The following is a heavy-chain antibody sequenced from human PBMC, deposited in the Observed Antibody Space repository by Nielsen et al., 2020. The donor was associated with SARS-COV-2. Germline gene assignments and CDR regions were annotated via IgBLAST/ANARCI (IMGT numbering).Heavy chain of an antibody. CDR3: ARCSSHYYYYYYMDV. V-gene: IGHV4-31*03. CDR2: IYYSGST. Sequence: SETLSLTCTVSGGSISSGGYYWSWIRQHPGKGLEWIGYIYYSGSTYYNPSLKSRVTISVDTSKNQFSLKLSSVTAADTAVYYCARCSSHYYYYYYMDVWGKGTTVTVSS. D-gene: IGHD2-2*01. J-gene: IGHJ6*03. CDR1: GGSISSGGYY.